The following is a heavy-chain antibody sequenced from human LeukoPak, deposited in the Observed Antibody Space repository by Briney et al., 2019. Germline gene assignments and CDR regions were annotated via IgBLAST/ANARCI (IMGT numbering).Heavy chain of an antibody. CDR3: ARDGSGYS. Sequence: GGSLRLSCAASGFTFSTYSMSWVRQAPGKGLEWVSYISSSSNTIYYADSVKGRFTISRDNAKNSLYLQMNSLRVEDTAVYYCARDGSGYSWGQGTLVTVSS. CDR2: ISSSSNTI. D-gene: IGHD3-22*01. J-gene: IGHJ5*02. V-gene: IGHV3-48*01. CDR1: GFTFSTYS.